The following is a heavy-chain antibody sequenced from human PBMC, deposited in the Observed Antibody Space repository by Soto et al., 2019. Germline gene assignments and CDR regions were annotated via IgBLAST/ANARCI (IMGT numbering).Heavy chain of an antibody. D-gene: IGHD1-20*01. V-gene: IGHV4-39*01. CDR1: GGSISSSHY. J-gene: IGHJ4*02. CDR3: ARHYNTGAFFDY. Sequence: QLQLQESGPGLVKSSETLSLTCTVSGGSISSSHYWGWIRQPPGKGLEWIGSVFYSGSPYYSPSFKRRITTSVDTSKNQFSLRVRSVTATDTAVYFCARHYNTGAFFDYWGQGNLVTVSS. CDR2: VFYSGSP.